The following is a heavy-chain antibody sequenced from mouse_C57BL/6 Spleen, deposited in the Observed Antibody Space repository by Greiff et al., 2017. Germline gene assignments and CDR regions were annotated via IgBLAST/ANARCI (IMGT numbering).Heavy chain of an antibody. D-gene: IGHD1-1*01. CDR2: INPNNGGT. Sequence: EVQLQQSGPELVKPGASVKISCKASGYTFTDYYMNWVKQSHGKSLEWIGDINPNNGGTSYNQKFKGKATLTVDKSSSTAYMELRSLTSEDSAVYYCARGSTTVVALDYWGQGTTLTVSS. CDR1: GYTFTDYY. J-gene: IGHJ2*01. CDR3: ARGSTTVVALDY. V-gene: IGHV1-26*01.